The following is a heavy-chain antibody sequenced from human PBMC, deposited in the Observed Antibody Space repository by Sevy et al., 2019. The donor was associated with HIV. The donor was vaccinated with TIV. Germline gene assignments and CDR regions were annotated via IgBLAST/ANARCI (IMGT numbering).Heavy chain of an antibody. D-gene: IGHD6-13*01. J-gene: IGHJ6*02. Sequence: SETLSLTCAVYGGSFSGYYWSWIRQPPGKGLEWIGEINHSGSTNYNPSLKSRVTISVDTSKNRFSLKLSSVTAADTAVYYCARAPISSSWTHYYYYYGMDVWGQGTTVTVSS. CDR1: GGSFSGYY. V-gene: IGHV4-34*01. CDR2: INHSGST. CDR3: ARAPISSSWTHYYYYYGMDV.